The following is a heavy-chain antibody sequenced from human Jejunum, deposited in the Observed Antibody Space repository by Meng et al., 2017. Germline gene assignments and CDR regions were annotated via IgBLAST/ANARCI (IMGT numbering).Heavy chain of an antibody. CDR2: ISSGGGNT. CDR1: GFTFSSYA. CDR3: ARDSYHYYGMDV. J-gene: IGHJ6*02. Sequence: GESLKISCAASGFTFSSYAMNWVRQAPGKGLEWVSSISSGGGNTYYAASMKGRFTISRDNSKNTLYLQMNSLRAEDTAVYYCARDSYHYYGMDVWGQGTTVTVSS. V-gene: IGHV3-23*01.